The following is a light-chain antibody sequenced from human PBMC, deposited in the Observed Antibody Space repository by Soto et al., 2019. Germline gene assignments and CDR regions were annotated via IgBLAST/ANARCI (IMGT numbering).Light chain of an antibody. CDR1: SSDVGGYNY. CDR3: SSYTSSSTLEV. V-gene: IGLV2-14*01. CDR2: EVS. Sequence: QSALTQPASMSGSPGRSITISCTGTSSDVGGYNYVSWYQQHPGKAPKLMIYEVSNRPSGVSNRFSGSKSGNKASLTISGLQADDEADYYCSSYTSSSTLEVFGTGTKLTVL. J-gene: IGLJ1*01.